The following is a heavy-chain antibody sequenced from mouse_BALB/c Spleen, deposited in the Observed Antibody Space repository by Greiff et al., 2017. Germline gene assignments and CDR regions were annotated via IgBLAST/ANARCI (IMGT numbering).Heavy chain of an antibody. CDR1: GYTFTSYV. CDR3: ARGGGNLLDY. D-gene: IGHD2-1*01. J-gene: IGHJ2*01. CDR2: INPYNDGT. V-gene: IGHV1-14*01. Sequence: EVHLVESGPELVKPGASVKMSCKASGYTFTSYVMHWVKQKPGQGLEWIGYINPYNDGTKYNEKFKGKATLTSDKSSSTAYMELSSLTSEDSAVYYCARGGGNLLDYWGQGTTLTVSS.